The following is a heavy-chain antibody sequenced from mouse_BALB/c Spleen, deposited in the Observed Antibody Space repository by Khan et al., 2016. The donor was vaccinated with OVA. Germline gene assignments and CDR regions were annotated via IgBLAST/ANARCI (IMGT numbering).Heavy chain of an antibody. CDR1: DYTFTSYW. CDR2: INPSTGYT. Sequence: QVQLQQSGAELAKPGASVKMSCKASDYTFTSYWMHWVKQRPGQGLEWFGYINPSTGYTEYNQKFKDKATLTADKSSSTAYMQLSSLTSEDSAVYYCASYGWFAYGGQGTLVTVSA. D-gene: IGHD1-1*01. V-gene: IGHV1-7*01. CDR3: ASYGWFAY. J-gene: IGHJ3*01.